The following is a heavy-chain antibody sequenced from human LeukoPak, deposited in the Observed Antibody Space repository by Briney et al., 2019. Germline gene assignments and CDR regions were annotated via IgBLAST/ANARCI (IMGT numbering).Heavy chain of an antibody. J-gene: IGHJ3*02. CDR1: GFTFTSSA. V-gene: IGHV1-58*01. CDR2: IVVGSGNT. D-gene: IGHD3-22*01. Sequence: ASVKVPCKASGFTFTSSAVQWVRQARGQRLEWIGRIVVGSGNTNYAQKFQERVTITRDMSTSTAYMELSSLRSEDTAVYYCAADYYDSSGSNDAFDIWGQGTMVTVSS. CDR3: AADYYDSSGSNDAFDI.